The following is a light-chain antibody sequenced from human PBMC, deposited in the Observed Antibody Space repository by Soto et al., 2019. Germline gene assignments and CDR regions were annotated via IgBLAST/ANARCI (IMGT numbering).Light chain of an antibody. CDR3: SSYTSGSTRYV. CDR2: DVS. J-gene: IGLJ1*01. V-gene: IGLV2-14*01. Sequence: QSALTQPASVSGSPGQSITISCTGTSSDVGGYNYVSWYQQHPGKAPKLMIYDVSNRPSGVSNRFSGSKSGSTASLTISGLQAEDEADYYCSSYTSGSTRYVFGTGTKVTLL. CDR1: SSDVGGYNY.